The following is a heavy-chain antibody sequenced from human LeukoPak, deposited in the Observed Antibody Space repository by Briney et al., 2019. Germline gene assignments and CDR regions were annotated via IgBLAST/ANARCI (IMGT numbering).Heavy chain of an antibody. V-gene: IGHV4-4*07. J-gene: IGHJ4*02. CDR2: IYTSGST. CDR1: GGSISSYY. CDR3: ARDLLTYYYDSSGYYLDY. D-gene: IGHD3-22*01. Sequence: SETLSLTCTVSGGSISSYYWSWIRQPAGKGLEWIGRIYTSGSTNYNPSLKSRVTMSVDTSKNQFSLKLSSVTAADTAVYYCARDLLTYYYDSSGYYLDYWGQGTLVTVFS.